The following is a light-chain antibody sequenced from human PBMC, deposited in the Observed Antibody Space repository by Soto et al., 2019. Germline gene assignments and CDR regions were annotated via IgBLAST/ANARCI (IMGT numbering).Light chain of an antibody. J-gene: IGKJ2*01. V-gene: IGKV3-20*01. CDR1: ENVGSDY. Sequence: EVVLTQSPGTLSFSPGERATLSCRASENVGSDYLAWYQQKPGQAPRVLIYGASSRATGIPGRFTGSGSGTDFTLTISRLEPEDFAVYFCQQYGSSRYTFGQGTKLEIK. CDR3: QQYGSSRYT. CDR2: GAS.